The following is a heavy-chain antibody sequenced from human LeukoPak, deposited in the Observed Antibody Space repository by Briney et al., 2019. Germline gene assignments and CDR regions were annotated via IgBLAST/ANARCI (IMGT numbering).Heavy chain of an antibody. J-gene: IGHJ4*02. V-gene: IGHV3-53*01. CDR2: IYSGGST. Sequence: PGGSLRLSCAASGSTVSSNYMSWVRQAPGKGLEWVSVIYSGGSTYYADSVKGRFTISRDNSKNTLYLQMNSLRAEDTAVYYCARGIAARPQYYFDYWGQGTLVTVSS. D-gene: IGHD6-6*01. CDR3: ARGIAARPQYYFDY. CDR1: GSTVSSNY.